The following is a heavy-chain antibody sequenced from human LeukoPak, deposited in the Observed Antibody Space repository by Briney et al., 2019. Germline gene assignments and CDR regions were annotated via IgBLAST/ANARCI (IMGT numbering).Heavy chain of an antibody. CDR3: ARVTLDQHAQFDI. J-gene: IGHJ3*02. CDR1: GGTFSSYA. Sequence: SVKVSCKASGGTFSSYAISWVRRAPGQRLEWMVGIIPIFGTANYAQKFQGRVTITADESTSTAYMELSSLRSEDTAVYYCARVTLDQHAQFDIWGQGTMVTVSS. D-gene: IGHD3-3*02. V-gene: IGHV1-69*01. CDR2: IIPIFGTA.